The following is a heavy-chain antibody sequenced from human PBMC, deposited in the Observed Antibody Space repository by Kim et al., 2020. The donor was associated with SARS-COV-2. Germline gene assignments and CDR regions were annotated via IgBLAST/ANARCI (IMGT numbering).Heavy chain of an antibody. CDR2: IVVGSGNT. Sequence: SVKVSCKASGFTFTSSAVQWVRQARGQRLEWIGWIVVGSGNTNYAQKFQERVTITRDMSTSTAYMELSSLRSEDTAVYYCAAFRPVPLPGPLSDRYYYDSSGYYLRDDYYGMDVWGQGTTVTVSS. CDR1: GFTFTSSA. V-gene: IGHV1-58*01. CDR3: AAFRPVPLPGPLSDRYYYDSSGYYLRDDYYGMDV. D-gene: IGHD3-22*01. J-gene: IGHJ6*02.